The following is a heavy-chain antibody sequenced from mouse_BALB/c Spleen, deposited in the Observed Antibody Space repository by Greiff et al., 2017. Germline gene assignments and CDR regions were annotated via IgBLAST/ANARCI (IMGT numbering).Heavy chain of an antibody. D-gene: IGHD2-10*02. V-gene: IGHV10-1*02. Sequence: EVQLVESGGGLVQPKGSLKLSCAASGFTFNTYAMNWVRQAPGKGLEWVARIRSKSNNYATYYADSVKDSVTISRDDSQSMLYLQMNNLKTEDTAMYYCVRREYGNYAFAYWGQGTLVTVSA. J-gene: IGHJ3*01. CDR3: VRREYGNYAFAY. CDR2: IRSKSNNYAT. CDR1: GFTFNTYA.